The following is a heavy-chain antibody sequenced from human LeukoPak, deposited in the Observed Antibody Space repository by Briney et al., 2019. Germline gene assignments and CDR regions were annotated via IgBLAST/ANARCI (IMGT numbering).Heavy chain of an antibody. D-gene: IGHD3-22*01. CDR3: ARVYYYDSSGYYGHNWFDP. CDR2: ISAYNGNT. Sequence: ASVRLSCKASGYTFTSYGISWVRQAPGQGLEWMGWISAYNGNTNYAQKLQGRVTMTTDTSTSTAYMELRSLRSDDTAVYYCARVYYYDSSGYYGHNWFDPWGQGILVTVSS. J-gene: IGHJ5*02. CDR1: GYTFTSYG. V-gene: IGHV1-18*01.